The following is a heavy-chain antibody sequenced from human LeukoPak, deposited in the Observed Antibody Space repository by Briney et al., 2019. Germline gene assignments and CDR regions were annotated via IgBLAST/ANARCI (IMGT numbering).Heavy chain of an antibody. D-gene: IGHD5-18*01. CDR2: ISGSGGST. J-gene: IGHJ6*02. V-gene: IGHV3-23*01. CDR3: TTDRIQLWLDYGMDV. CDR1: GFTFSSYA. Sequence: GGSLRLSCAASGFTFSSYAMSWVRQAPGKGLEWVSAISGSGGSTYYADSVKGRFTISRDNSKNTLYLQMNSLKTEDTAVYYCTTDRIQLWLDYGMDVWGQGTTVTVSS.